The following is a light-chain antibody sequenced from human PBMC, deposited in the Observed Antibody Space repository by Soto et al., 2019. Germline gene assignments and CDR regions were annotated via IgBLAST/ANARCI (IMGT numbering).Light chain of an antibody. J-gene: IGKJ3*01. V-gene: IGKV3-15*01. Sequence: EIVITQSPATLSVSPGERATLSCSASQSVYNNLAWYQQKPGQAPRLLIYGASTRATGIPARFSGSGSGTEFTLTISSLQSEDFAVYFCQQYNNWPPVTFGPGTKVDIK. CDR3: QQYNNWPPVT. CDR2: GAS. CDR1: QSVYNN.